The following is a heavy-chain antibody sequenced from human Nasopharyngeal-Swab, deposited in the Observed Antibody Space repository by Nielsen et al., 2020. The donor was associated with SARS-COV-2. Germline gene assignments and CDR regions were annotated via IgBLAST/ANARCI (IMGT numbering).Heavy chain of an antibody. CDR2: ISSSGSTI. J-gene: IGHJ6*02. Sequence: GESLKISCAASGFTFSSYEMNWVRQAPVKGLEWVSYISSSGSTIYYADSVKGRFTISRDNAKNSLYLQMNSLRAEDTAVYYCARTSGSHLGLYYYGMDVWGQGTTVTVSS. V-gene: IGHV3-48*03. CDR3: ARTSGSHLGLYYYGMDV. CDR1: GFTFSSYE. D-gene: IGHD3-22*01.